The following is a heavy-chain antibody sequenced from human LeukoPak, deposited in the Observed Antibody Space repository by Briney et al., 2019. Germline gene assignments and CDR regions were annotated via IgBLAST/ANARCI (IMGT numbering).Heavy chain of an antibody. J-gene: IGHJ4*02. Sequence: GGSLRLSCAASGFTFSSYSMNWVRQAPGKGLEWVSSISSSSSYIYYADSVKGRFTISRDNAKNSLYLQMNSLRAEDTAVYYCARGGRSSWYMDYWGQGTLVAVSS. CDR2: ISSSSSYI. V-gene: IGHV3-21*01. D-gene: IGHD6-13*01. CDR3: ARGGRSSWYMDY. CDR1: GFTFSSYS.